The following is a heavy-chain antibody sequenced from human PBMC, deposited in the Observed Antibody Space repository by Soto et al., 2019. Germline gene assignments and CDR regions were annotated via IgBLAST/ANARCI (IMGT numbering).Heavy chain of an antibody. Sequence: PGGSLRLSCASCGFTVSGCSMTLLRQTPGKGLEWVSSISSSSGYISYADSVKGRFTISRDNARNSLYLQMNSLRAVDTAVYYCARERLSTVPLSWGQGTLVTVPS. J-gene: IGHJ5*02. CDR2: ISSSSGYI. D-gene: IGHD1-1*01. V-gene: IGHV3-21*01. CDR3: ARERLSTVPLS. CDR1: GFTVSGCS.